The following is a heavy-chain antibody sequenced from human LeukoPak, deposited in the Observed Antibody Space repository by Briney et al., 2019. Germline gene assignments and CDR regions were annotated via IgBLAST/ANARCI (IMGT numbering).Heavy chain of an antibody. J-gene: IGHJ4*02. D-gene: IGHD3-16*01. V-gene: IGHV1-2*02. CDR3: SRDQRLVDGTSYFDY. Sequence: ASVKVSCKASGYTLIGYYIHWVRQAPGQGLEWMGWIKPNGGRINSAQKFPGRVTMTRETANRTTYMELKRLRSLESAGFYFSRDQRLVDGTSYFDYWGQGTLVTVSS. CDR2: IKPNGGRI. CDR1: GYTLIGYY.